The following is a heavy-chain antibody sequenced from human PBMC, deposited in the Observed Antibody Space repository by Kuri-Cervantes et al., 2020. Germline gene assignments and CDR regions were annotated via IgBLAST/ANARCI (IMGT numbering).Heavy chain of an antibody. V-gene: IGHV4-39*01. CDR3: ARRLYGMAEIDY. CDR2: TYYSGST. D-gene: IGHD4-17*01. J-gene: IGHJ4*02. Sequence: SKTLCLTCTVSGGSISSSEYWSWVRQPPGKGLEWIGSTYYSGSTFYNPSLKSRVTISVDASKNQFSLKLTSVTAADTAVYYCARRLYGMAEIDYWGQGTLVTVSS. CDR1: GGSISSSEY.